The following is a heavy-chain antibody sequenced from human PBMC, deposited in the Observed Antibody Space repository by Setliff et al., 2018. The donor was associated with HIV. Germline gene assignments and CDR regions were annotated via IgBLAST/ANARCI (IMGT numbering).Heavy chain of an antibody. J-gene: IGHJ4*02. V-gene: IGHV1-2*04. D-gene: IGHD3-22*01. CDR1: GYTFTGYY. CDR2: INPNSGGT. CDR3: ARDYYGSSGYPIATYYFDY. Sequence: ASVKVSCKASGYTFTGYYMHWVRQAPGQGLEWMGWINPNSGGTNFAQKFRGWVTMTRDTSISTAYMELSRLRSDDTAVYYCARDYYGSSGYPIATYYFDYWGQGTLVTVSS.